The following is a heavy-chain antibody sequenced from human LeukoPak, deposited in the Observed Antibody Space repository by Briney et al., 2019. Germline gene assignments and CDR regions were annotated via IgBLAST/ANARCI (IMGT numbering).Heavy chain of an antibody. CDR3: ARSKTYYYDSSGYLDAFDI. V-gene: IGHV5-51*01. J-gene: IGHJ3*02. Sequence: GESLKTSCKGSGYRFTSYWIGWVRQTPGKGLEWMGIIYPGDSDTRYSPSFQGQVTISADKSINTAYLQWSSLKASDTAMYYCARSKTYYYDSSGYLDAFDIWGQGTMVTVSS. CDR1: GYRFTSYW. CDR2: IYPGDSDT. D-gene: IGHD3-22*01.